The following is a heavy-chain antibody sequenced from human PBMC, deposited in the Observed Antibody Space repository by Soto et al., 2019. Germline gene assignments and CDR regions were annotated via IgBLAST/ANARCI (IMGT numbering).Heavy chain of an antibody. Sequence: GGSLRLSCAASGFTFSSYSMNWVRQAPGKGLEWVSSISSSSSYIYYADSVKGRFTISRDNAKNSLYLQMNSLRAEDTAVYYCANNEYAGNTFDYWGNGPLVTVSS. CDR2: ISSSSSYI. V-gene: IGHV3-21*01. D-gene: IGHD6-13*01. CDR3: ANNEYAGNTFDY. J-gene: IGHJ4*01. CDR1: GFTFSSYS.